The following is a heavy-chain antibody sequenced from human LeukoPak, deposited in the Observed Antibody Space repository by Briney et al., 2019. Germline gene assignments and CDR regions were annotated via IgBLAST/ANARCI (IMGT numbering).Heavy chain of an antibody. Sequence: GGSLRLSCAASGFTFSSYSMNWVRQAPGKGLEWVSSISSSSSYIYYADSVKGRFTISRDNSKNTLYLQMTSLRAEDTAIYYCAKDSETPGCFDHWGQGTPVTVSS. D-gene: IGHD6-19*01. J-gene: IGHJ4*02. CDR2: ISSSSSYI. V-gene: IGHV3-21*04. CDR1: GFTFSSYS. CDR3: AKDSETPGCFDH.